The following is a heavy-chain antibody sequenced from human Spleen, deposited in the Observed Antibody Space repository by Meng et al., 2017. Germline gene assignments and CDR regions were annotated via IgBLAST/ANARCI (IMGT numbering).Heavy chain of an antibody. Sequence: GESLKTLCAAAGFTLSDHYMDWVRPAPGKGVEWVGRIRNKAHTYPTEYAPSVKGRSTISRDHAENSVYLQMNSLTSEDTAVYYCCRVRVVGADWGQGTLVTVSS. D-gene: IGHD1-26*01. CDR1: GFTLSDHY. V-gene: IGHV3-72*01. CDR3: CRVRVVGAD. CDR2: IRNKAHTYPT. J-gene: IGHJ4*02.